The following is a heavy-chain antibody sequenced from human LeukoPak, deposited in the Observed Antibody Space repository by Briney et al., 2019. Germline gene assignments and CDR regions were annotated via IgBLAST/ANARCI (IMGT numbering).Heavy chain of an antibody. CDR3: ARRAVPDY. CDR1: GFTFSGFE. CDR2: ISFSGSDI. D-gene: IGHD6-19*01. Sequence: GGSLRLSCAASGFTFSGFEMDWVRQAPGKGLEWVSYISFSGSDIYYADSVRGRFTISRDNAKNSLYLQMNCLRVEDTAIYYCARRAVPDYWGQGALVTVSS. V-gene: IGHV3-48*03. J-gene: IGHJ4*02.